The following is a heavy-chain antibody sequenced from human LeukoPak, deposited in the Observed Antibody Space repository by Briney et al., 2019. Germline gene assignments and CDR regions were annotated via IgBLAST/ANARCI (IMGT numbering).Heavy chain of an antibody. J-gene: IGHJ4*02. CDR1: GYTFTSYG. CDR2: INPSGGST. D-gene: IGHD6-19*01. V-gene: IGHV1-46*01. Sequence: ASVKVSCKASGYTFTSYGISWVRQAPGQGLEWMGIINPSGGSTSYAQKFQGRVTMTRDTSTSTVYMELSSLRSEDTAVYYCARGPLYSSGWYGALENYWGQGTLVTVSS. CDR3: ARGPLYSSGWYGALENY.